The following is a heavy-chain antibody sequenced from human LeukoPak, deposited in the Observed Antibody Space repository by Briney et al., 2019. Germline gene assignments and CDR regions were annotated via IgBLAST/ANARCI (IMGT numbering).Heavy chain of an antibody. CDR3: VKGRYSYGRYYFDY. D-gene: IGHD5-18*01. Sequence: PGGSLRLSCAASGFTFDDYAMHWIRQAPGKGLELVSGISWNSGYIHYADSVKGRFTISRDNAKNSLYLQMNSLRTEDTALYYCVKGRYSYGRYYFDYWGQGTLVTVSS. CDR1: GFTFDDYA. CDR2: ISWNSGYI. V-gene: IGHV3-9*01. J-gene: IGHJ4*02.